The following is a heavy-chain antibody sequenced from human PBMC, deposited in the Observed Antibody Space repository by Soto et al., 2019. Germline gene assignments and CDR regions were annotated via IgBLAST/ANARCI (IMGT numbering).Heavy chain of an antibody. J-gene: IGHJ1*01. CDR3: ARALRTSSGWYGY. CDR2: INAGNGNT. Sequence: ASVKVSCKASGYTFTSYSMHWVRQAPGQRLEWMGWINAGNGNTKYSQKFQGRVTITRDTSASTAYMELSSLRSEDTAVYYCARALRTSSGWYGYWGQGTLVTVSS. V-gene: IGHV1-3*01. D-gene: IGHD6-19*01. CDR1: GYTFTSYS.